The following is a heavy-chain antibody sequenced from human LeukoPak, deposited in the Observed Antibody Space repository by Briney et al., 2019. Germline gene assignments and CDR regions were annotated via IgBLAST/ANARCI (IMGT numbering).Heavy chain of an antibody. CDR2: IYYSGST. Sequence: SETLSLTCTGSGGSISSYYWSWIRQPPGKRLEWIGYIYYSGSTNYNPSLKSRVTVSVDTSKNQFSLKLSSVTAADTAVYYCARGDARGYSYGHFHFDHWGHGTLVTVSS. CDR3: ARGDARGYSYGHFHFDH. J-gene: IGHJ4*01. CDR1: GGSISSYY. V-gene: IGHV4-59*01. D-gene: IGHD5-18*01.